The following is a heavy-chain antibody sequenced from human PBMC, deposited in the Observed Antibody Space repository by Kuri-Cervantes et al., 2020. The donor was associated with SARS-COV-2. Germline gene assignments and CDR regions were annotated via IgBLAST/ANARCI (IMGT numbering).Heavy chain of an antibody. V-gene: IGHV1-8*02. CDR3: ARYLDWGRGIDS. CDR2: MNPNRGNT. J-gene: IGHJ4*02. Sequence: ASVKVSCKASGYNFTSCDINWVRQATGQGLEWMGWMNPNRGNTGYAQNSQGRVTMTRNTSISTDYMELSSLRSEDTAVYFCARYLDWGRGIDSWGQGSLVTVSS. CDR1: GYNFTSCD. D-gene: IGHD3/OR15-3a*01.